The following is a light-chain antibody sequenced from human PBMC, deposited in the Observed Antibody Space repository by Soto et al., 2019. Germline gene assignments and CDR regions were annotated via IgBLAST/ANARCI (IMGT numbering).Light chain of an antibody. CDR1: QSVSKY. Sequence: ESVLMQAPGALALSQGEGATLSCSASQSVSKYLAWYQQKPGQAPRLLIYCASSRATGIPDSFSGSGSGTDFTLNISRLEPEDFAVYYCQQYGGSTQKFGQGTKVDLK. CDR2: CAS. CDR3: QQYGGSTQK. V-gene: IGKV3-20*01. J-gene: IGKJ1*01.